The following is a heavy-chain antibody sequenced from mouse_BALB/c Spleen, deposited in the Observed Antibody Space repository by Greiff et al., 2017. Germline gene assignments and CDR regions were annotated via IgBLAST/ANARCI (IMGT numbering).Heavy chain of an antibody. V-gene: IGHV5-17*02. D-gene: IGHD2-14*01. CDR3: ARRGYPDYYAMDY. CDR2: ISSGSSTI. CDR1: GFTFSSFG. Sequence: EVKLVESGGGLVQPGGSRKLSCAASGFTFSSFGMHWVRQAPEKGLEWVAYISSGSSTIYYADTVKGRFTISRDNPKNTLFLQMTSLRSEDTAMYYCARRGYPDYYAMDYWGQGTSVTVSS. J-gene: IGHJ4*01.